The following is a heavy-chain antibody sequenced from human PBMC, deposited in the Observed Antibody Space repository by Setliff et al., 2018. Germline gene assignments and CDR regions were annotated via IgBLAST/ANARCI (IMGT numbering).Heavy chain of an antibody. Sequence: PSETLSLTCTVSGDSISSGDYFWSWIRQPPGKGLEWIAYIYHSGSAYYNPSLKSRVTMSVDTSKNQFSLKLTSVTAADTAVYYCAREVGTSTSSDAFDVWGQGRMVTVSS. CDR1: GDSISSGDYF. CDR3: AREVGTSTSSDAFDV. V-gene: IGHV4-30-4*08. CDR2: IYHSGSA. J-gene: IGHJ3*01. D-gene: IGHD1-26*01.